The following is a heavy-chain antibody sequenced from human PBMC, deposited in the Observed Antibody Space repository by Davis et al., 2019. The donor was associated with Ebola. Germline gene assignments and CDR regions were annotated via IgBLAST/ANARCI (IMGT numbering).Heavy chain of an antibody. CDR1: GFTFSSYA. Sequence: GESLKISCSASGFTFSSYAMHWVRQAPGKGLEYVSAISSNGGSTYYADSVKGRFTISRDNSKNTLYLQMSSLRAEDTAVYYCVKGSGYSYGPYGMDVWGQGTTVTVSS. V-gene: IGHV3-64D*08. CDR2: ISSNGGST. CDR3: VKGSGYSYGPYGMDV. J-gene: IGHJ6*02. D-gene: IGHD5-18*01.